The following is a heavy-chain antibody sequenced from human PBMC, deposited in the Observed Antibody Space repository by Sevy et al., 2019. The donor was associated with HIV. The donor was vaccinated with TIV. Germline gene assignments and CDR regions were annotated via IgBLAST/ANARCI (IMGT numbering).Heavy chain of an antibody. J-gene: IGHJ6*02. V-gene: IGHV1-18*01. D-gene: IGHD3-3*01. CDR3: TRVDPYYEFGDV. CDR1: GYTLNNYG. CDR2: ITAYKDNT. Sequence: ASVKVSCKASGYTLNNYGISWVRQAPGQGLEWIGWITAYKDNTNYAQNFQGRVTMTTDTSTSTAYMELRSLRSDDTSVYYCTRVDPYYEFGDVWGQGTTVTVSS.